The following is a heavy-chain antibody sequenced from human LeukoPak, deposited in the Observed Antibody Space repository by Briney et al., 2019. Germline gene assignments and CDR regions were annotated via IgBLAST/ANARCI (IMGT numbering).Heavy chain of an antibody. CDR2: INHSGST. V-gene: IGHV4-34*01. D-gene: IGHD3-22*01. CDR3: ARGLYYYDSSGYRKDDAFDI. CDR1: GGSFSGYY. Sequence: SETLSLTCAVYGGSFSGYYWSWIRQPPGKGLEWIGEINHSGSTNYNPSLKSRVTISVDTSKNQFSLKLSSVTAADTAVYYCARGLYYYDSSGYRKDDAFDIWGQGTMVTVSS. J-gene: IGHJ3*02.